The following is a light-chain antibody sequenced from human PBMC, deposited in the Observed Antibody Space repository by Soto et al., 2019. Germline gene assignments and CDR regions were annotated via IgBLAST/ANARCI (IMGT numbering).Light chain of an antibody. J-gene: IGKJ4*01. CDR1: QSIRNF. CDR3: QQRSSWLT. CDR2: DTS. V-gene: IGKV3-11*01. Sequence: ETVLTQSPATLSLSPGERATLSCRASQSIRNFLASYQQKPGQAPRLLIYDTSNRATGIPARFSGSGSGTDFTLTISSLEPEDCAVYYCQQRSSWLTFGGGTKVEIK.